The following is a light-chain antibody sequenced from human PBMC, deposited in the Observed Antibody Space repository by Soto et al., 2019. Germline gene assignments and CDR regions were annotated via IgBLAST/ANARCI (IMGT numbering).Light chain of an antibody. Sequence: EIVMTQSPAALSVSPGERATLSCRASQSVSDNLAWYQQKPGQAPRLLIFGTSTRATGIPARFSGSGSGTEFTLTISSLQSEDFAVYYCPQYKNWPPWTFGQGTKVEIK. V-gene: IGKV3-15*01. J-gene: IGKJ1*01. CDR3: PQYKNWPPWT. CDR2: GTS. CDR1: QSVSDN.